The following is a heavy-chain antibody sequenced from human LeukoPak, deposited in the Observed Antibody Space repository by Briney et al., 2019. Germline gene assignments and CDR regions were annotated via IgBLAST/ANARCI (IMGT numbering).Heavy chain of an antibody. D-gene: IGHD3-3*01. Sequence: SVKVSCKASGGTFSSYAISWVRQAPGQGLEWMGSIIPIVGTANYAQTFQGRVTITADKSTSTAYMELSSLRSEDTAVYYCARTNSITIFGVVTRLNGWFDPWGQGTLVTVSS. V-gene: IGHV1-69*04. CDR3: ARTNSITIFGVVTRLNGWFDP. CDR2: IIPIVGTA. CDR1: GGTFSSYA. J-gene: IGHJ5*02.